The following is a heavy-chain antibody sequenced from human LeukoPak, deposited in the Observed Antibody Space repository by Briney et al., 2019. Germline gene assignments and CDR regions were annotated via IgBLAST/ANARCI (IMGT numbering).Heavy chain of an antibody. CDR2: IHSSGST. CDR3: ARGKNYFDY. J-gene: IGHJ4*02. CDR1: GGSMNTYY. Sequence: SETLSLTCTVSGGSMNTYYWSWVRQPPGKGLEWIGYIHSSGSTNYNPSLESRVTISIDTSKNQFSLKLSSVTAADTAVYYCARGKNYFDYWGQGTLVTVSS. V-gene: IGHV4-59*08.